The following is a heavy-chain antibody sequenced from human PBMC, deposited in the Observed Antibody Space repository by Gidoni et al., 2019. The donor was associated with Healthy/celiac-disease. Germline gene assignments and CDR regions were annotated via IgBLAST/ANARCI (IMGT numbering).Heavy chain of an antibody. J-gene: IGHJ5*02. CDR2: INPSGGSR. CDR1: GYTFSSYY. V-gene: IGHV1-46*01. D-gene: IGHD2-8*01. CDR3: ARGDIVPAGP. Sequence: QVHLVQSGAEVKKPGSSVTVSCMASGYTFSSYYMHWVRQAPGQGLEWMGIINPSGGSRSYAKKFQGRVTMTRDMPTSKVYMELSSRRSEDRAVYYCARGDIVPAGPWGQGTLVTVSS.